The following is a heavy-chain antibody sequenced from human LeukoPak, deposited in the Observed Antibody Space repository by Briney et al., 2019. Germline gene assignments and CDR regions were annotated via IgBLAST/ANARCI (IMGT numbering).Heavy chain of an antibody. J-gene: IGHJ4*02. Sequence: GGSLRLSRAASGFTFSSYAMSWVRQAPGKGLEWVSAISGSGGSTYYADSVKGRFTISRDNSKNTLYLQMNSLRAEDTAVYYCATEGIWQLRYYDYWGQGTLVTVSS. CDR3: ATEGIWQLRYYDY. CDR2: ISGSGGST. D-gene: IGHD1-26*01. V-gene: IGHV3-23*01. CDR1: GFTFSSYA.